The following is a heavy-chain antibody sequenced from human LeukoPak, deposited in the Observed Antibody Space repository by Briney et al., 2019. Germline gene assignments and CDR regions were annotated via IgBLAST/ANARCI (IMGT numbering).Heavy chain of an antibody. CDR3: ARLDYYYYCMDV. V-gene: IGHV4-59*08. Sequence: SETLSLTGTVSGGSIRSYYWSWIRQPPGKGLEWIGYIYYSGSTNYSPSLKSRVTVSVDTSKNQFSLQLNSVTAADTAVYYCARLDYYYYCMDVWGQGPTV. CDR2: IYYSGST. J-gene: IGHJ6*02. CDR1: GGSIRSYY.